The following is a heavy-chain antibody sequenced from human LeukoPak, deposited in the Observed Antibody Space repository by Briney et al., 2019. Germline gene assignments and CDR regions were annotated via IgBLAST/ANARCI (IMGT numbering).Heavy chain of an antibody. J-gene: IGHJ4*02. CDR2: ISSSSSYI. Sequence: GGSLRLSCAASGFTFSSYSMNWVRQAPGKGLEWVSSISSSSSYIYYADSVKGRFTISRDNAKNSLYLQMNSLRAEDTAVYYCATDYGSGTYYTLDFWGQGTLVTVSS. CDR1: GFTFSSYS. V-gene: IGHV3-21*01. D-gene: IGHD3-10*01. CDR3: ATDYGSGTYYTLDF.